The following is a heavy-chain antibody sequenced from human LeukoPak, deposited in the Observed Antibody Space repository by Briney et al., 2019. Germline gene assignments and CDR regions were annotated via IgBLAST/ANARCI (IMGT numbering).Heavy chain of an antibody. CDR2: IRYDGSNR. D-gene: IGHD6-13*01. CDR1: GFTFSSYG. CDR3: AKDRTSGYSSSIPDY. Sequence: GGSLRLSCAASGFTFSSYGMYWVRQAPGKGLEWVAFIRYDGSNRYYADSVKGRFTISRDNSKNTLYLQMSSLRAEDTAVFYCAKDRTSGYSSSIPDYWGQGTLVTVSP. V-gene: IGHV3-30*02. J-gene: IGHJ4*02.